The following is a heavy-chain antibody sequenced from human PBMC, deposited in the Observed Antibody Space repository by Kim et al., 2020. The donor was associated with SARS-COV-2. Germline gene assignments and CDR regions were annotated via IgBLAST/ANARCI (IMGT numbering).Heavy chain of an antibody. CDR3: ATTNWGYSGYPLGVDY. Sequence: SETLSLTCTVSGGSISSSSYYWGWIRQPPGKGLEWIGSIYYSGSTYYNASLKSRVTISVDTSKNQFSLKLSSVTAADTAVYYCATTNWGYSGYPLGVDYWGEAALVTVSS. CDR2: IYYSGST. D-gene: IGHD5-12*01. CDR1: GGSISSSSYY. V-gene: IGHV4-39*07. J-gene: IGHJ4*02.